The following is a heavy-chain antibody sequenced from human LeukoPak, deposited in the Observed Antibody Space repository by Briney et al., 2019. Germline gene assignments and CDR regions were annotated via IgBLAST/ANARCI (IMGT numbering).Heavy chain of an antibody. CDR1: GYSFTSYW. D-gene: IGHD3-22*01. Sequence: GESLKISCKGSGYSFTSYWIGWVRQMPGKGLEWMGIIYPGDSDTRYSPSFQGQVTISADKSISTAYLQWSSLKASDTAMYYCASSRPNYYDSSGYYCPRYFQHWGQGTLVTVSS. CDR3: ASSRPNYYDSSGYYCPRYFQH. J-gene: IGHJ1*01. CDR2: IYPGDSDT. V-gene: IGHV5-51*01.